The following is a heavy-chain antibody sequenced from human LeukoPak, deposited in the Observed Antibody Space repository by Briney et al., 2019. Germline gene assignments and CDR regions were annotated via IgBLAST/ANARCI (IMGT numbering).Heavy chain of an antibody. Sequence: GGSLRLSCAASGFTFSAHWMSWVRQAPGKGLEWVANIKEDGSEKYYVDSVKGRFTISRDNAKNSLYLQMNSLRAEDTAVYYCARTYDFGRGPPGDAFDNWGPGTWVIVSA. CDR3: ARTYDFGRGPPGDAFDN. CDR2: IKEDGSEK. J-gene: IGHJ3*02. CDR1: GFTFSAHW. D-gene: IGHD3-3*01. V-gene: IGHV3-7*01.